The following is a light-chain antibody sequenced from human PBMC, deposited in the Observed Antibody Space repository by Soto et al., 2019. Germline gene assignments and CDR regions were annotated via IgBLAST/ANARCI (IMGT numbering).Light chain of an antibody. Sequence: QSVLTQPASVSGSPGQSITISCTGTSSDVGGYNYVSWYQQHPGKAPKLMIYDVSNRPSGVSNRFSGSKSGNTASLTISGLQAEDEADYYCSSYTSSSTEGVFGGGTQLTVL. J-gene: IGLJ3*02. CDR3: SSYTSSSTEGV. CDR1: SSDVGGYNY. CDR2: DVS. V-gene: IGLV2-14*01.